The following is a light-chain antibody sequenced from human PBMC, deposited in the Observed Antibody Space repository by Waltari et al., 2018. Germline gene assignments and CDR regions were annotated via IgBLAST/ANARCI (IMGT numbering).Light chain of an antibody. Sequence: EIVMTQSPATLSLSPGERATLSCRASQSVSTNLACSQPKPGQAPRLPIYGASTRATGIPARFSGSVSGTEFTLTISSLQSEDFAVYYCQQYNDWSFGQGTKLEIK. V-gene: IGKV3-15*01. CDR1: QSVSTN. CDR2: GAS. CDR3: QQYNDWS. J-gene: IGKJ2*01.